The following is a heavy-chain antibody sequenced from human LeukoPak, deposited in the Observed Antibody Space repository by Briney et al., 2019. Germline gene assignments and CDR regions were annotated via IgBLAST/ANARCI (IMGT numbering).Heavy chain of an antibody. Sequence: GGSLRLSCAASGFTFSTYAMHWVRQAPGKGLEWVAVISDEGTNTYYADSVKGRFSISRDNSKNMLYLQMNSLRAEDTAVYYCARDFYGSDIKSLPLLPDYWGQGSLVTVSS. D-gene: IGHD3-10*01. J-gene: IGHJ4*02. CDR1: GFTFSTYA. V-gene: IGHV3-30-3*01. CDR2: ISDEGTNT. CDR3: ARDFYGSDIKSLPLLPDY.